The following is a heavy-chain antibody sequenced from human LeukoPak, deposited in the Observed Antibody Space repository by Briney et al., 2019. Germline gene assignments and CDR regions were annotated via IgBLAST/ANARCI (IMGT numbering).Heavy chain of an antibody. CDR1: GGSISSYY. J-gene: IGHJ4*02. D-gene: IGHD6-6*01. CDR2: IYTSGST. CDR3: ARNMAAPTPRAFDY. Sequence: SETLSLTCTVSGGSISSYYWSWIRQPAGKGLEWIGRIYTSGSTNYNPSLKSRVTISVDTSKNQFSLKLSSVTAADTAVYYCARNMAAPTPRAFDYWGQGTLVTVSS. V-gene: IGHV4-4*07.